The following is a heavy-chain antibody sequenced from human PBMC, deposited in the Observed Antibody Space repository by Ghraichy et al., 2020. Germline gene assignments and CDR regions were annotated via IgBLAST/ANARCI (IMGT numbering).Heavy chain of an antibody. CDR1: RFPFRDYA. V-gene: IGHV3-64*01. CDR3: ARGPQEFGGPYYFDY. J-gene: IGHJ4*02. Sequence: GESLNISCAASRFPFRDYAMHWVRQAPGKGLEYVSAISDNGDSTYYTNSVKGRFTISRDNSKNTLYLQMGSLRDEDMAVYYCARGPQEFGGPYYFDYWGQGTLVTVSS. D-gene: IGHD3-10*01. CDR2: ISDNGDST.